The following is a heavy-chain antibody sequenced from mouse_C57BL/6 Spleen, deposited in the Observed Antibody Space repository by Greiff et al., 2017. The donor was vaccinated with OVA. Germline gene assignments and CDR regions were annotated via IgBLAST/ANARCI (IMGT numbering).Heavy chain of an antibody. J-gene: IGHJ3*01. D-gene: IGHD4-1*01. Sequence: EVKVVESGGDLVKPGGSLKLSCAASGFTFSSYGMSWVRQTPDKRLEWVATISSGGSYTYYPDSVKGRFTISRDNAKNTLYLQMSSLKSEDTAMYYCARHGKTGMGFAYWGQGTLVTVSA. CDR3: ARHGKTGMGFAY. CDR1: GFTFSSYG. CDR2: ISSGGSYT. V-gene: IGHV5-6*01.